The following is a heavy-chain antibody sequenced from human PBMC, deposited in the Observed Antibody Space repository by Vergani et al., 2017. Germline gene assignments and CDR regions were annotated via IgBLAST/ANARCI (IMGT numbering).Heavy chain of an antibody. Sequence: QVQLQQWGGGLLKPWETLSLTCDVNGGSFTSYHWTWIRQSPGEGLEWVGDIDHTGRPDYNPSLKSRLIMSLDKSRNQFSLTLNPVTATDTAIYFCARVNTETNGHRYRYYYMDAWGQGTAVTVS. CDR1: GGSFTSYH. V-gene: IGHV4-34*01. CDR3: ARVNTETNGHRYRYYYMDA. J-gene: IGHJ6*03. D-gene: IGHD4-11*01. CDR2: IDHTGRP.